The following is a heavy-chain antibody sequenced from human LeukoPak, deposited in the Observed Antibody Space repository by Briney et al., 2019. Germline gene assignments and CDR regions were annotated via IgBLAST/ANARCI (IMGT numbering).Heavy chain of an antibody. J-gene: IGHJ4*02. D-gene: IGHD6-19*01. CDR1: GGSFSGYY. Sequence: TTSETLSLTCAVYGGSFSGYYWSWIRQPPGKGLEWIGYIYYSGSTNYNPSLKSRVTISVDTSKNQFSLKLSSVTAADTAVYYCASSSIAVAGNFDYWGQGTLVTVSS. CDR3: ASSSIAVAGNFDY. CDR2: IYYSGST. V-gene: IGHV4-59*08.